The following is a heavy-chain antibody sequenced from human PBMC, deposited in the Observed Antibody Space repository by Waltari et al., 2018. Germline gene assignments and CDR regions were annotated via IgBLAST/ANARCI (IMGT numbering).Heavy chain of an antibody. CDR1: GYTFSDYY. D-gene: IGHD6-19*01. J-gene: IGHJ3*01. V-gene: IGHV1-69-2*01. CDR3: ATALGDSSSASRPFDF. Sequence: EVQLLQSGAELKEPGTTVRISCKVSGYTFSDYYIHWVQQAPGKGLRWMGLVDPEDGETTSADHFQGRVTISADTSTDTAFMELSSLRSEDTAVFYCATALGDSSSASRPFDFWGQGTMITVSS. CDR2: VDPEDGET.